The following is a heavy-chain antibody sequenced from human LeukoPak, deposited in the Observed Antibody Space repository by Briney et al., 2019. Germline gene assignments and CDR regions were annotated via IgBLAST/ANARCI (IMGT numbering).Heavy chain of an antibody. CDR1: GFTFSDYY. CDR3: ARRYCSSANCYAYDY. J-gene: IGHJ4*02. V-gene: IGHV3-11*06. CDR2: ISSSSTYI. Sequence: GGSLRLSCAASGFTFSDYYMSWIRQAPGKGLEWVSSISSSSTYIYYADSVKGRFTISRDNAKNSLYLQMNSLRAEDTAVYYCARRYCSSANCYAYDYWGQGTLVTVSS. D-gene: IGHD2-2*01.